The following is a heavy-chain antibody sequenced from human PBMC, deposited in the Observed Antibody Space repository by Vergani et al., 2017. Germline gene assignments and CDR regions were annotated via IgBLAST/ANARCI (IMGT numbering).Heavy chain of an antibody. V-gene: IGHV1-2*02. CDR2: INPKSGGS. Sequence: QVPLVQSGAVVKKPGASVKVSCRSSGYSFSSYDISWVRQATGQGLEWMGWINPKSGGSNYAQKFQGRVTMTRDTSISTAYMELSRVRSDDTAVYFCARDAVPVWVTVGWYRYYYYKDDWGKETTVTVAS. D-gene: IGHD6-19*01. CDR1: GYSFSSYD. CDR3: ARDAVPVWVTVGWYRYYYYKDD. J-gene: IGHJ6*03.